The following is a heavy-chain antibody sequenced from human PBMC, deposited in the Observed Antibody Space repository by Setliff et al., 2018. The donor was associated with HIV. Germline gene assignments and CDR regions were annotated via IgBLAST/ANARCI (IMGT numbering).Heavy chain of an antibody. J-gene: IGHJ4*02. CDR1: GGSISSHY. CDR3: AREIYGGNSRPFDY. CDR2: ISYSGST. D-gene: IGHD4-17*01. V-gene: IGHV4-59*11. Sequence: SETLSLTCTVSGGSISSHYWSWIRQPPGKGLEWIGYISYSGSTYYSPSLKSRGTISVDTSKNQLSLKLSSVTAADTAVYYCAREIYGGNSRPFDYWGQGTLVTVSS.